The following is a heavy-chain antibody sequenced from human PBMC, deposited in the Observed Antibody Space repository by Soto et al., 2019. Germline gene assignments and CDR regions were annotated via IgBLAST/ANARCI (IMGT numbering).Heavy chain of an antibody. V-gene: IGHV3-33*01. J-gene: IGHJ6*02. Sequence: GGSLRLSCAASGFTFSSYGMHWVRQAPGKGLEWVAVIWYDGSNKYYADSVKGRFTISRGNSKNTLYLQMNSLRAEDTAVYYCARDEYGSGSYYEPYGMDVWGQGTTVTVSS. D-gene: IGHD3-10*01. CDR1: GFTFSSYG. CDR3: ARDEYGSGSYYEPYGMDV. CDR2: IWYDGSNK.